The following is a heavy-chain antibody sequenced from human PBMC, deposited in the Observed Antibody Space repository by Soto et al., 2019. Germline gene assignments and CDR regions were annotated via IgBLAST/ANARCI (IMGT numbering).Heavy chain of an antibody. CDR2: IIPIFGTA. Sequence: SVKVSCKASGGTFSSYAISWVRQAPGQGLEWMGGIIPIFGTANYAQKFQGRVTITADESTSTAYMELSSLRSEDTAVYYCARDINYYDSSGYYFNYWGQGTLVTVSS. V-gene: IGHV1-69*13. CDR3: ARDINYYDSSGYYFNY. CDR1: GGTFSSYA. D-gene: IGHD3-22*01. J-gene: IGHJ4*02.